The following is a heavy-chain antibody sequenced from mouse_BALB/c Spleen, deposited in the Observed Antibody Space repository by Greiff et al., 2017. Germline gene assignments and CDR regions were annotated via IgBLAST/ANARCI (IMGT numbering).Heavy chain of an antibody. CDR2: ISSGGSYT. CDR3: AREGVTTATAY. V-gene: IGHV5-9-4*01. Sequence: EVKVVESGGGLVKPGGSLKLSCAASGFTFSSYAMTWVRQSPEKRLEWVAEISSGGSYTYYPDTVTGRFTISRDNAKNTLYLEMSSLRSEDTAMYYCAREGVTTATAYWGQGTLVTVSA. J-gene: IGHJ3*01. CDR1: GFTFSSYA. D-gene: IGHD1-2*01.